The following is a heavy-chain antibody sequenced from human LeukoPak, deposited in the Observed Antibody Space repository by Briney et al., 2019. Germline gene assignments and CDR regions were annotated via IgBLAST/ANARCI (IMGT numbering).Heavy chain of an antibody. Sequence: KSSETLSLTCTVSGGSISSYYWSWIRQPAGKGLEWSGRIYTGGSTNYNPALKRRVTMSVDTSKNQFSLKLSSVTAADTAVYYCARDRFTMVRGVICGYYYYYYMDVWGKGTTVTVSS. D-gene: IGHD3-10*01. CDR1: GGSISSYY. CDR2: IYTGGST. V-gene: IGHV4-4*07. CDR3: ARDRFTMVRGVICGYYYYYYMDV. J-gene: IGHJ6*03.